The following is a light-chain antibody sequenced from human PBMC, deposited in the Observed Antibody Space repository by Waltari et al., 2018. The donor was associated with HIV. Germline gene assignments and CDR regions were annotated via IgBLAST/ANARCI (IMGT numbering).Light chain of an antibody. CDR2: GNN. Sequence: QSVLTQPPSVSGAPGQRVTISCTGSNSNIGAAYDVHWFQQLPGTAPKLVNYGNNQRPSGVPDRFSGSRSGTSASPAISGLQAEDEADYYCQAYDSSLSGSVFGGGTKLTVL. V-gene: IGLV1-40*01. J-gene: IGLJ2*01. CDR3: QAYDSSLSGSV. CDR1: NSNIGAAYD.